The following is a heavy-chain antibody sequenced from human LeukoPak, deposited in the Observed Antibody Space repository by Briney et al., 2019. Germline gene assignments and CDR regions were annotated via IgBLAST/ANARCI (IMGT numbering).Heavy chain of an antibody. Sequence: GGSLRLSCAASGFTFSSYGMHWVRQAPGKGLEWVAVTSYDGSNKYYADSVKGRFTISRDNSKNTLYLQMNSLRAEDTAVYYCAKDGDIVVVVAEDYYGMDVWGQGTTVTVSS. J-gene: IGHJ6*02. CDR1: GFTFSSYG. CDR3: AKDGDIVVVVAEDYYGMDV. CDR2: TSYDGSNK. V-gene: IGHV3-30*18. D-gene: IGHD2-15*01.